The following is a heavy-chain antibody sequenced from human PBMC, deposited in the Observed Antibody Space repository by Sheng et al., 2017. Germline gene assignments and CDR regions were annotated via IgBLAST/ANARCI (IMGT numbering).Heavy chain of an antibody. J-gene: IGHJ4*02. CDR1: GFTLSDYY. CDR3: AKLGYSAGGVWYTENY. Sequence: EVQLVESGGGLVQPGGSLRLSCAASGFTLSDYYMDWVRQAPGKGLEWVGRSRNKVNSYTTEYAAAVKGRFALSRDDANKSLYLQMNSLKTEDTAVYYCAKLGYSAGGVWYTENYWGQGTLVTVSS. D-gene: IGHD2-8*02. V-gene: IGHV3-72*01. CDR2: SRNKVNSYTT.